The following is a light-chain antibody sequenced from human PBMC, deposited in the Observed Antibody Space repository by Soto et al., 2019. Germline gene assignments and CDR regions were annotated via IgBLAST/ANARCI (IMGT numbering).Light chain of an antibody. Sequence: AIQITQSPSSRSASVGDRFTITCRASQSISNYLNWYQQKPVTSPKVLIYDVSSLESGFPSRFSGSGSETESTLTISSLFPDDFATYYCPQYNRYWTVGQGTKVDI. V-gene: IGKV1-13*02. CDR2: DVS. CDR1: QSISNY. CDR3: PQYNRYWT. J-gene: IGKJ1*01.